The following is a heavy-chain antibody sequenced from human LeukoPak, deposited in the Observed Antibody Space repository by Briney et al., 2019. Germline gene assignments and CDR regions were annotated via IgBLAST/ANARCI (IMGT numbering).Heavy chain of an antibody. Sequence: ASVKVSCKASGYTFTSYDINWVRQATGQGLEWMGWMNPNSGNTGYAQKFQGRVTITRNTSISTAYMELSSLRSEDTAVYYCARAPRITMVRGVIYWFDPWGEGSLVTVSS. D-gene: IGHD3-10*01. CDR3: ARAPRITMVRGVIYWFDP. CDR2: MNPNSGNT. V-gene: IGHV1-8*02. J-gene: IGHJ5*02. CDR1: GYTFTSYD.